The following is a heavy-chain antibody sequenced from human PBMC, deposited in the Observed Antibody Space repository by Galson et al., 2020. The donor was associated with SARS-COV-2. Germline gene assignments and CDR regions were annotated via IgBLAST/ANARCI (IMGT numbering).Heavy chain of an antibody. Sequence: TGGSLRLSCAASKITFSRFWMSWVRQAPGKGLEWVANMNQDGSETYYVDSVKGRFTISRDNAKNSLYLEMNSLRVEDTALYFCARSYTARDEGGDLWGQGTLVTVSS. CDR3: ARSYTARDEGGDL. D-gene: IGHD2-2*02. V-gene: IGHV3-7*05. CDR1: KITFSRFW. J-gene: IGHJ5*02. CDR2: MNQDGSET.